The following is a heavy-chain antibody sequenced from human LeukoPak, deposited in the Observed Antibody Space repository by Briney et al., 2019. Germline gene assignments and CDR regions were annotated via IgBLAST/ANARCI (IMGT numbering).Heavy chain of an antibody. CDR2: ISSSSSYI. J-gene: IGHJ4*02. V-gene: IGHV3-21*01. Sequence: GGSLRLSCAASGFTFSSYSMNWVRQAPGKGLEWVSSISSSSSYIYYADSVKGRFTISRDNAKSSLYLQMNSLRAEDTAVYYCARRPSAHTGDYWGQGTLVTVSS. CDR1: GFTFSSYS. D-gene: IGHD1-1*01. CDR3: ARRPSAHTGDY.